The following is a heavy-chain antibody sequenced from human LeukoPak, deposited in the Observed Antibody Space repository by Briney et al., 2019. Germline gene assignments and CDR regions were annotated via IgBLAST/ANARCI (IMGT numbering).Heavy chain of an antibody. CDR2: ISSSSSYI. D-gene: IGHD6-13*01. V-gene: IGHV3-21*01. CDR1: GFTFSSYS. J-gene: IGHJ5*02. Sequence: GGSLRLSCAASGFTFSSYSKNWVRQAPGKGLEWVSSISSSSSYIYYADSVKGRFTISRDNAKNSLYLQMNSLRAEDTAVYYCARDGVVAAAGGWFDPWGQGTLVTVSS. CDR3: ARDGVVAAAGGWFDP.